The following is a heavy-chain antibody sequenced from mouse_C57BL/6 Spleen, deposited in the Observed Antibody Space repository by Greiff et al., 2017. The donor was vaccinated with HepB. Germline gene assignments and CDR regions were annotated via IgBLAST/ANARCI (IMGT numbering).Heavy chain of an antibody. CDR3: ARRSGNYYGSSYCAMDY. Sequence: QVQLQQPGAELVKPGASVKLSCKASGYTFTSYWMQWVKQRPGQGLEWIGEIDPSDSYTNYNQKFKGKATLTVDTSSSTAYMQLSSLTSEDSAVYYCARRSGNYYGSSYCAMDYWGQGTSVTVSS. V-gene: IGHV1-50*01. CDR1: GYTFTSYW. CDR2: IDPSDSYT. J-gene: IGHJ4*01. D-gene: IGHD1-1*01.